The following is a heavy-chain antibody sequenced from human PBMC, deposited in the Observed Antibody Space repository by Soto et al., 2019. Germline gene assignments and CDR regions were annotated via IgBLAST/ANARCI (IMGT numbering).Heavy chain of an antibody. CDR3: ARVNPGYSYVNY. CDR1: GFTFSSYW. V-gene: IGHV3-74*01. CDR2: INSDGSTT. D-gene: IGHD5-18*01. J-gene: IGHJ4*02. Sequence: EVQLVESGGGLVQPGGSLRLSCAASGFTFSSYWMLWVRQAPGKGLVWVSRINSDGSTTSYADSVKGRFTISRDNAKKTLYPQMNRLGAEDTAVFYWARVNPGYSYVNYWGQGTLVTVSS.